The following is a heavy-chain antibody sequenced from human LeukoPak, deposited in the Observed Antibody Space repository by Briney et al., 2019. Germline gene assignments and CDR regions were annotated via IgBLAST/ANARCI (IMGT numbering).Heavy chain of an antibody. V-gene: IGHV3-9*01. CDR1: GFTFDDYA. D-gene: IGHD2-21*01. Sequence: GGSLRLSCAASGFTFDDYAMHWVRQAPGKGLEWVSGISWNSGSIGYADSVKGRFTISRDNAKNSLYLQMNSLRAEDTAVYYCARDPGIVGFDYWGQGTLVTVSS. CDR2: ISWNSGSI. CDR3: ARDPGIVGFDY. J-gene: IGHJ4*02.